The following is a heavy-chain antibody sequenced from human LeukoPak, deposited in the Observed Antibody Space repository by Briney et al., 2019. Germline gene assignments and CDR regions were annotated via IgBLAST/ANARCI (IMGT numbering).Heavy chain of an antibody. CDR2: ICTSGST. Sequence: SETLSLTCTVSGGSISSYYWSWIRQPPGKGLEWIGYICTSGSTNYNPSLKSRVTISVDTSKNQFSLKLSSVTAADTAVYYCARRRIAVAGNWFDPWGQGTLVTVSS. J-gene: IGHJ5*02. CDR1: GGSISSYY. D-gene: IGHD6-19*01. V-gene: IGHV4-4*09. CDR3: ARRRIAVAGNWFDP.